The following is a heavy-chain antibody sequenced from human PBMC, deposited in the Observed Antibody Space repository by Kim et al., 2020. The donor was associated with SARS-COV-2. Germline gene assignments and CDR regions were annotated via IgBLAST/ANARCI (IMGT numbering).Heavy chain of an antibody. Sequence: GGSLRLSCAASGFIFRNNYMNWVRQAPGKGLEWVAVIWYGGSNKYYADSVECRFTIARDNSKNTLHLQRNSLEAEDTAVYYCAKVAADGDYDYWGQGTLVTVSS. CDR2: IWYGGSNK. CDR1: GFIFRNNY. D-gene: IGHD4-17*01. J-gene: IGHJ4*02. V-gene: IGHV3-33*06. CDR3: AKVAADGDYDY.